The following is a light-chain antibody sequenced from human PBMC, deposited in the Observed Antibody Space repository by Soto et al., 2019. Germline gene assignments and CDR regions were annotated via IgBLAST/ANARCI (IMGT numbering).Light chain of an antibody. J-gene: IGKJ1*01. CDR2: AAS. V-gene: IGKV1-39*01. CDR1: QSISNY. CDR3: QQSYNTPRT. Sequence: DIHITRSPSSRSSSVVDIFCITCRASQSISNYLNWYQQKPGKAPKVLIYAASSLQSGVPSRFSGSGSGTDFTLTISSLQPEDFATYYCQQSYNTPRTFGQGTKVDI.